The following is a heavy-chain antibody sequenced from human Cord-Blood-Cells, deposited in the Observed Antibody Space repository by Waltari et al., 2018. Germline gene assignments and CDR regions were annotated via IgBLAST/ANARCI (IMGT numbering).Heavy chain of an antibody. V-gene: IGHV4-4*02. CDR2: IYHSGST. CDR3: ARGCLAAAGTYYYYGMDV. Sequence: QVQLQESGPGLVKPSGTLSLTCAVSGGSISSSNWWSWVRQPPGKGLGWIGEIYHSGSTNYNPSLKSRVTISVDKSKNQFSLKLSSVTAADTAVYYCARGCLAAAGTYYYYGMDVWGQGTTVTVSS. D-gene: IGHD6-13*01. J-gene: IGHJ6*02. CDR1: GGSISSSNW.